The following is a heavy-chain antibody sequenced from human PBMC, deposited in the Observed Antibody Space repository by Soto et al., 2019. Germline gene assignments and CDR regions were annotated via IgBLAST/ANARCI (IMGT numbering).Heavy chain of an antibody. D-gene: IGHD1-26*01. CDR1: GFTFSSYW. CDR2: INSDGSST. Sequence: GGSLRLSCAASGFTFSSYWMHWVRQAPGKGLVWVSRINSDGSSTSYADSVKGRFTISRDNAKNTLYLQMNSLRAEDTAVYYCARVPSGSYYFDYWGQGTLVTVSS. CDR3: ARVPSGSYYFDY. J-gene: IGHJ4*02. V-gene: IGHV3-74*01.